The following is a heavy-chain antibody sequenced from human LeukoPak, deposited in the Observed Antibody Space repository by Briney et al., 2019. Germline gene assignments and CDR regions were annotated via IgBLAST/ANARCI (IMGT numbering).Heavy chain of an antibody. D-gene: IGHD4-11*01. CDR2: VSDSGVNT. Sequence: GGSLTLPCAASGFAFSSFAMTWLRQSPGKGLEWVSSVSDSGVNTYYAGSVRGRFTVSRDNFKNILYLQMNSLTVEDTAFYYCSKGRGSTLTNIDFWGQGALVTVSS. V-gene: IGHV3-23*01. CDR1: GFAFSSFA. J-gene: IGHJ4*02. CDR3: SKGRGSTLTNIDF.